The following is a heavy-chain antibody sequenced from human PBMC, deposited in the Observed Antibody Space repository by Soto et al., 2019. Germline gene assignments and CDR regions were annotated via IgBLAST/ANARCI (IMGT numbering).Heavy chain of an antibody. CDR1: GFTYANYG. Sequence: QVQLVQSGAEVKKPGASVKVSCKTSGFTYANYGITWVRQAPGQGLEWMGWISADHGDTNYAQKFQGRVTVTTDTSTSTAYMELRSLTSDDTAVYYCARDGIYGSERSDFWGQGTLVTVSS. D-gene: IGHD3-10*01. J-gene: IGHJ4*02. CDR3: ARDGIYGSERSDF. CDR2: ISADHGDT. V-gene: IGHV1-18*01.